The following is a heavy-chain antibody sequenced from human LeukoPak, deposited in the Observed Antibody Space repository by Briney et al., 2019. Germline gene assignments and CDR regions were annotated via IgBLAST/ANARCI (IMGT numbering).Heavy chain of an antibody. D-gene: IGHD2-2*01. CDR3: ARDGIVVVPAAMWVYFDY. CDR1: GYTFTSYY. J-gene: IGHJ4*02. Sequence: GASVKVPCKASGYTFTSYYMHWVRQAPGQGLEWMGIINPSGGSTSYAQKFQGRVTMTRDTSTSTVYMELSSLRSEDTAVYYCARDGIVVVPAAMWVYFDYWGQGTLVTVSS. V-gene: IGHV1-46*01. CDR2: INPSGGST.